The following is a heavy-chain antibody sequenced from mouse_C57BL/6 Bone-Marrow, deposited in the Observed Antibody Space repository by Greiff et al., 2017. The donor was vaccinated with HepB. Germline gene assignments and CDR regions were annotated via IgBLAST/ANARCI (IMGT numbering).Heavy chain of an antibody. CDR3: ARLGPAMDY. CDR2: ISNGGGST. J-gene: IGHJ4*01. D-gene: IGHD4-1*01. V-gene: IGHV5-12*01. CDR1: GFTFSDYY. Sequence: EVQLVESGGGLVQPGGSLKLSCAASGFTFSDYYMYWVRQTPEKRLEWVAYISNGGGSTYYPDTVKGRFTISRDNAKNTLYLQMSRLKSEDTAMYYCARLGPAMDYWGQGTSVTVSS.